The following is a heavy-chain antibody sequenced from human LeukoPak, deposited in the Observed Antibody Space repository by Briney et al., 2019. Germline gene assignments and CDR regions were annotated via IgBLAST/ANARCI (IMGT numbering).Heavy chain of an antibody. CDR2: ISAYNGNT. CDR3: ARSTIFGVVTKYYFDY. V-gene: IGHV1-18*01. CDR1: NHTFTSYG. J-gene: IGHJ4*02. D-gene: IGHD3-3*01. Sequence: ASVKVSCKASNHTFTSYGNSWVRQAPGQELEWMGWISAYNGNTNYAQKLQGRVTMTTDTSTSTAYMELRSLRSDDTAVYYCARSTIFGVVTKYYFDYWGQGTLVTVSS.